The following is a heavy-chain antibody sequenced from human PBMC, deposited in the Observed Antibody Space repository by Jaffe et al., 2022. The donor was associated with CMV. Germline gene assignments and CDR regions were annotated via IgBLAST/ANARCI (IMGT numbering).Heavy chain of an antibody. Sequence: EVQLVESGGGLVQPGGSLRLSCAASGFTFSSYSMNWVRQAPGKGLEWVSYISSSSSTIYYADSVKGRFTISRDNAKNSLYLQMNSLRDEDTAVYYCASSSSGWYLNRDYWGQGTLVTVSS. CDR3: ASSSSGWYLNRDY. D-gene: IGHD6-19*01. CDR1: GFTFSSYS. J-gene: IGHJ4*02. V-gene: IGHV3-48*02. CDR2: ISSSSSTI.